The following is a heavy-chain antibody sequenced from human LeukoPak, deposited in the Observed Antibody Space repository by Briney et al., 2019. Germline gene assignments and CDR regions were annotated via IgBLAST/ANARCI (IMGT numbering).Heavy chain of an antibody. CDR3: TRMTTGHDY. D-gene: IGHD4-17*01. V-gene: IGHV4-34*01. Sequence: PSETLSLTCAVSGVSFDDYYWRWVRPTPGKGLEWIGEINHSGYTNDSPSLKSRVTLSIDTSRKQFSLNLRSVTVADAGIYYCTRMTTGHDYWGQVTLVTVSS. CDR1: GVSFDDYY. J-gene: IGHJ4*02. CDR2: INHSGYT.